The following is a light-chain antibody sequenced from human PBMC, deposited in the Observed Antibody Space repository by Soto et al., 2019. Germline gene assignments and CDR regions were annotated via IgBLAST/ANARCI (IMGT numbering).Light chain of an antibody. V-gene: IGKV3-15*01. CDR1: QSVSSN. Sequence: SSRASQSVSSNLAWYQQKPGQAPRLLIYGASTRATGIPARFSFSGSGEEISLSFAVPQSQDYPFYDRREYMNRWSEFGRGTKVDIK. CDR2: GAS. CDR3: REYMNRWSE. J-gene: IGKJ1*01.